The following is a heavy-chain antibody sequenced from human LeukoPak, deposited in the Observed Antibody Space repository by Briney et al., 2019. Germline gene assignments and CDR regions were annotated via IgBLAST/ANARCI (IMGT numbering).Heavy chain of an antibody. D-gene: IGHD6-6*01. CDR1: GFTVSSNY. CDR3: ARDRGYSSSFQFDY. Sequence: GGSLRLSCAASGFTVSSNYMSWVRQAPGKGLEWVSVIYSCGSTFFPDSVKGPLTISRHNSKNPLYLQMNSLRAEDPPVYYCARDRGYSSSFQFDYWGQGTLVTGSS. CDR2: IYSCGST. V-gene: IGHV3-53*04. J-gene: IGHJ4*02.